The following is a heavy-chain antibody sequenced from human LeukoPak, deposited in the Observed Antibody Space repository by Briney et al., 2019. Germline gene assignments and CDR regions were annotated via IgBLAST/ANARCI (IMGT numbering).Heavy chain of an antibody. D-gene: IGHD3-3*01. CDR2: MNPNSGNT. V-gene: IGHV1-8*01. CDR3: ARAWGNYDFWSGYYTNYYYGMDV. Sequence: ASVKVSCKASGYTFTSYDINWVRQATGQGLEWMGWMNPNSGNTGYAQKFQGRVTMTRNTSISTAYMELSSLRSEDTAVYYCARAWGNYDFWSGYYTNYYYGMDVWGQGTTVTASS. CDR1: GYTFTSYD. J-gene: IGHJ6*02.